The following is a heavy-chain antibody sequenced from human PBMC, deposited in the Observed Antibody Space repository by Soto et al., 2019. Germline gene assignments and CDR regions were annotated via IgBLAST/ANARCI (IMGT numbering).Heavy chain of an antibody. CDR1: GYTCSGYS. D-gene: IGHD3-10*01. CDR3: ARGPWGGSGSYFDF. Sequence: SRKTTGYTCSGYSMSWVRQSPGQGLEWAGWISVYNANTNYAQKFQGRVTITADESTTTTYMELNSLKSEDTAVYYCARGPWGGSGSYFDFWGQGTLVTVSS. J-gene: IGHJ4*02. V-gene: IGHV1-18*01. CDR2: ISVYNANT.